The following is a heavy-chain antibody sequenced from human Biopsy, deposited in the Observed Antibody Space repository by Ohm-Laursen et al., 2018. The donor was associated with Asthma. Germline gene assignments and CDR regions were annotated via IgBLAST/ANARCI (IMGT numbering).Heavy chain of an antibody. V-gene: IGHV1-69*01. CDR2: ISPIFGST. CDR3: AKARCYYYYCDMEV. Sequence: SSVKVSCKPSGGTFNNYAINWARQAPGQGLEWMGGISPIFGSTAYAQKFQGRVTITADVFTSTVYMELSGLRSEDTAVLYCAKARCYYYYCDMEVWGPGTAITVSS. J-gene: IGHJ6*02. CDR1: GGTFNNYA.